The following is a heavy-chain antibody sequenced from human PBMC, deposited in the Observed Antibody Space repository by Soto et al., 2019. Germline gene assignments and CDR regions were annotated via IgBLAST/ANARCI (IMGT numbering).Heavy chain of an antibody. D-gene: IGHD6-6*01. CDR1: GFTFSMSA. V-gene: IGHV3-23*01. J-gene: IGHJ4*02. Sequence: EVQLLESGGGLVQPGGSLRLSCAASGFTFSMSAMTWVRQAPGKGLEWVSTTGLNGRTTYYADSVKGRFTVSSDKSKNTLDLHMSSLRAEDTAVYYCATVHSTSRSFDYWGQGTLVTVSS. CDR3: ATVHSTSRSFDY. CDR2: TGLNGRTT.